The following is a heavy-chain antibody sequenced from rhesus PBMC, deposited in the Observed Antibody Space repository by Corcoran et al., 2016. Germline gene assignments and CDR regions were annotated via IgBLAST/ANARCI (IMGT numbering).Heavy chain of an antibody. J-gene: IGHJ6*01. CDR1: GASFSSYW. Sequence: QVQLQESGPGLVKPSETLSLTCAASGASFSSYWWNWIRQPPGQGLEWIGEINGNSGSTNYNPSLKSRVTISKDASKNQFSLKLSSVTAADTAVYYCASYCSRGVCYDGLDSWGQGVVVTVSS. D-gene: IGHD2-39*01. CDR2: INGNSGST. CDR3: ASYCSRGVCYDGLDS. V-gene: IGHV4-80*01.